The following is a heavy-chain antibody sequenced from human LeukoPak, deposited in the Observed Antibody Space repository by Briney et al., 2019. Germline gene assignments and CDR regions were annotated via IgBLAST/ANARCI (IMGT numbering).Heavy chain of an antibody. V-gene: IGHV1-8*01. CDR3: ARSSVGARRRIDY. CDR2: VNPNSGNT. CDR1: GYTLTSYD. J-gene: IGHJ4*02. D-gene: IGHD1-26*01. Sequence: ASVKVSCKASGYTLTSYDINWVRQATGQGLEWMGWVNPNSGNTGYAQKFQGRVTMTRSTSINTAYIELNSLTSEDTAVYYCARSSVGARRRIDYWGQGSLVTVSS.